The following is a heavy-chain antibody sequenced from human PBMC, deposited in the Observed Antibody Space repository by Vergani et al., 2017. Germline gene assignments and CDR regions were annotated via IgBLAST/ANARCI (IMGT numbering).Heavy chain of an antibody. J-gene: IGHJ4*02. D-gene: IGHD2-2*01. CDR2: IYYSGST. CDR1: GGSISSGDYY. CDR3: ARHSRAHWVSTSCYWPLPWRY. V-gene: IGHV4-30-4*08. Sequence: QVQLQESGPGLVKPSQTLSLTCTVSGGSISSGDYYWSWIRQPPGKGLEWIGYIYYSGSTYYNPSLKSRVTISVDTSKNQFSLKLSSVTAADTAMYYCARHSRAHWVSTSCYWPLPWRYWGQGALVTVSS.